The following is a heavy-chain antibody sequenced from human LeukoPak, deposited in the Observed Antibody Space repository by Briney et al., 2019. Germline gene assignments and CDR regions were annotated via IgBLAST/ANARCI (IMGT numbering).Heavy chain of an antibody. Sequence: GESLKISCKGSGYTFTSYWIAWVRQMPGKGLEWMGIIYPGDSDTRYSPSFQGQVTISADKSISTAYLQWSSLRASDSAMYYCARRYCITTSCRGDFDNWGQGTLVTVSS. CDR3: ARRYCITTSCRGDFDN. CDR1: GYTFTSYW. V-gene: IGHV5-51*01. CDR2: IYPGDSDT. J-gene: IGHJ4*02. D-gene: IGHD2-2*01.